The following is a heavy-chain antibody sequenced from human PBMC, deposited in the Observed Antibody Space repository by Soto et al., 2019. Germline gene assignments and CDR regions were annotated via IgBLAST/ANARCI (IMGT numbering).Heavy chain of an antibody. CDR3: ARRYGGNFDY. V-gene: IGHV4-59*01. Sequence: QVQLQESGPGLVKPSETLSLTCTVSGGSISSYYWSWIRQTPGKGLEWIGYIYYSGSTNYNPSLKSRVTISVDTSKNQFSLKLSCVTAADTAVYYCARRYGGNFDYWGQGTLVTVSS. J-gene: IGHJ4*02. CDR2: IYYSGST. D-gene: IGHD1-26*01. CDR1: GGSISSYY.